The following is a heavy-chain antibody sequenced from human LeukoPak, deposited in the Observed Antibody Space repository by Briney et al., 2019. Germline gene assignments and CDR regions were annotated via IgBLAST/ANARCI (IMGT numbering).Heavy chain of an antibody. V-gene: IGHV3-33*08. CDR2: IWYDGSNK. CDR3: ARDKTPLLLGIRGVINY. J-gene: IGHJ4*02. Sequence: GRSLRLSCAASGFTFSSYAMHWVRQAPGKGLEWVAVIWYDGSNKYYADSVKGRFTISRDNSKNTLYLQMNSLRAEDTAVYYCARDKTPLLLGIRGVINYWGQGTLVTVSS. CDR1: GFTFSSYA. D-gene: IGHD3-10*01.